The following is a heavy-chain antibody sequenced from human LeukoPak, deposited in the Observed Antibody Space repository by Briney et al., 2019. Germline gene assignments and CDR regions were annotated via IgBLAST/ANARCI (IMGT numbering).Heavy chain of an antibody. V-gene: IGHV1-69*13. CDR3: AREFLAYCGGDCPNWFDP. CDR2: IIPIFGTA. D-gene: IGHD2-21*02. Sequence: SVKVSCKASGGTFSSYAISWVRQAPGQGLEWTGGIIPIFGTANYAQKFQGRVTITADESTSTAYMELSSLRSEDTAVYYCAREFLAYCGGDCPNWFDPWGRGTLVTVSS. CDR1: GGTFSSYA. J-gene: IGHJ5*02.